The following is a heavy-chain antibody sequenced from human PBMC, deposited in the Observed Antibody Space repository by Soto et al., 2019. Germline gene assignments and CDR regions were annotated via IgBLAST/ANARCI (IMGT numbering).Heavy chain of an antibody. CDR1: GFTFSSYG. CDR3: AREEVTLHNPRFDY. Sequence: PGGSLRLSCAASGFTFSSYGMHWVRQAPGKGLEWVAVIWYDGSNKYYADSVKGRFTISRDNSKNTLYLQMNSLRAGDTAVYYCAREEVTLHNPRFDYWGQGTLVTVSS. J-gene: IGHJ4*02. V-gene: IGHV3-33*01. CDR2: IWYDGSNK. D-gene: IGHD4-4*01.